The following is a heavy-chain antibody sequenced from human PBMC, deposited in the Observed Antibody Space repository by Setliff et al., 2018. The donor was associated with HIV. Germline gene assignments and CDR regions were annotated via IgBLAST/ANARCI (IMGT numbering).Heavy chain of an antibody. CDR3: AKEGNSVDNWLDP. D-gene: IGHD1-26*01. CDR2: INPGDSDS. J-gene: IGHJ5*02. Sequence: GESLKISCKTSGYNFATYYIVWVRQMPGKGLEWMGRINPGDSDSRYSPSFEGQVTISADKSISTTYLQWNSLKAADTAVYYCAKEGNSVDNWLDPWGPGTLVTVSS. V-gene: IGHV5-51*01. CDR1: GYNFATYY.